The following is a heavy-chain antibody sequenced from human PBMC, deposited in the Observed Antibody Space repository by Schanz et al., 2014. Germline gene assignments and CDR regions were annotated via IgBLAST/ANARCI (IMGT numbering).Heavy chain of an antibody. CDR3: AKDLLYGAPMPLNHLDY. CDR2: ISSSGSYI. J-gene: IGHJ4*02. CDR1: EFTFSSYK. D-gene: IGHD2-2*01. V-gene: IGHV3-21*04. Sequence: VQLVESGGGVVQPGRSLRLSCEASEFTFSSYKMNWVRQAPGKGLEWVSSISSSGSYIHYADSVKGRFTISRDNAKNSLYLQMNSLRAEDTAVYYCAKDLLYGAPMPLNHLDYWGQGTLVTVSS.